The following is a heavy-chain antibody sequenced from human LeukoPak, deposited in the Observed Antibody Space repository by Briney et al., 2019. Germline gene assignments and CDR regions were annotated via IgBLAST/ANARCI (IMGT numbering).Heavy chain of an antibody. D-gene: IGHD3-22*01. CDR2: IYYSGST. CDR1: GDSISSSSYC. J-gene: IGHJ3*02. V-gene: IGHV4-39*01. Sequence: NPSETLSLTCTVSGDSISSSSYCWGWIRQPPGKGLEWIGSIYYSGSTYYNPSLKSRVTISVDTSKNQFSLKLSSVTAADTAVYYCARQPFGYYDSSGASAFDIWGQGTMVTVSS. CDR3: ARQPFGYYDSSGASAFDI.